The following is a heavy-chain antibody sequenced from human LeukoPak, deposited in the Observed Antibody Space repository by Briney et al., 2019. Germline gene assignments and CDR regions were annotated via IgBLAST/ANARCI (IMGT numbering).Heavy chain of an antibody. CDR1: GFTFSSYA. CDR3: AKDRHVGSHNY. D-gene: IGHD1-26*01. V-gene: IGHV3-23*01. CDR2: SGSGGST. Sequence: PGRSLRLSCAASGFTFSSYAMTWVRQAPGKGLEWVSVSGSGGSTYYADSVKGRFTISRDNSKNTVYLQMNSLRAEDTAVYYCAKDRHVGSHNYWGQGTQVTVSS. J-gene: IGHJ4*02.